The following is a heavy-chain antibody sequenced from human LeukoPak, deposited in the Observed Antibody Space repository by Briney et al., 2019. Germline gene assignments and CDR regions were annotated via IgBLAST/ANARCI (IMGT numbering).Heavy chain of an antibody. CDR3: ARGRDGYNFDY. D-gene: IGHD5-24*01. V-gene: IGHV4-59*01. J-gene: IGHJ4*02. CDR1: SGSISSYY. CDR2: IYYSGST. Sequence: SETLSLTCTVSSGSISSYYWSWIRQPPGKGLEWIGYIYYSGSTNYNPSLKSRVTISLDTYKNQFSLKLGSVTAADTAVYFCARGRDGYNFDYWGQGTLVTVSS.